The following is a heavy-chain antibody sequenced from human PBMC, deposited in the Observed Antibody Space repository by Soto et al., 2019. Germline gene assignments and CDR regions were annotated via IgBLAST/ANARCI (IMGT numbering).Heavy chain of an antibody. CDR3: AKAASHSYFDC. CDR2: ISGSGGNT. J-gene: IGHJ4*02. V-gene: IGHV3-23*01. D-gene: IGHD6-25*01. CDR1: GFTFSTYA. Sequence: GGSLRLSCAVSGFTFSTYAMNWVRQAPGKGLEWVSAISGSGGNTYYADSVKGRFTISRDNSKNTLYLQMNSLRAEDTAVYYCAKAASHSYFDCWGQGTLVTVSS.